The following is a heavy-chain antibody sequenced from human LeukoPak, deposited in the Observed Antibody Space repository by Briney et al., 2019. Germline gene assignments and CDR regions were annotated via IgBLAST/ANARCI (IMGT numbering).Heavy chain of an antibody. J-gene: IGHJ5*02. CDR1: GGTFSSYA. V-gene: IGHV1-69*05. D-gene: IGHD6-6*01. CDR3: ARDLGSCKLGP. CDR2: IIPIFGTA. Sequence: SVKVSCKASGGTFSSYAISWVRQAPGQGLEWMGRIIPIFGTANYAQKSQGRVTITTDESTSTAYMELSSLRSEDTAVYYCARDLGSCKLGPWGQGTLVTVSS.